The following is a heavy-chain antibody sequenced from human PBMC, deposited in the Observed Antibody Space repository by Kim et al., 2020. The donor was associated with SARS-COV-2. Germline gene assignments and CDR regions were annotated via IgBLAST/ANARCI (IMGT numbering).Heavy chain of an antibody. V-gene: IGHV3-7*01. CDR3: TPGHYAP. Sequence: GGSLRLSCVASGYNFRNYWMSWVRQAPGKGLEWVAMIKGDGSEEHYADSVKGRFTISRDNSKNSLYLQMNSLRAEDTAKYYCTPGHYAPWGQGTLVTVSS. D-gene: IGHD3-22*01. CDR2: IKGDGSEE. J-gene: IGHJ5*02. CDR1: GYNFRNYW.